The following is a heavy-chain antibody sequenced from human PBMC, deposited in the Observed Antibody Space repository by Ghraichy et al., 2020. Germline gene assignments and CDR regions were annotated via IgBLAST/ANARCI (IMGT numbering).Heavy chain of an antibody. V-gene: IGHV4-34*01. CDR3: AARARYCSSTSCRAFGY. CDR1: GGSFSGYY. Sequence: SETLSLTCAVYGGSFSGYYWSWIRQPPGKGLEWIGEINHSGSTNYNPSLKSRVTISVDTSKNQFSLKLSSVTAADTAVYYCAARARYCSSTSCRAFGYWGQGTLVTVSS. D-gene: IGHD2-2*01. CDR2: INHSGST. J-gene: IGHJ4*02.